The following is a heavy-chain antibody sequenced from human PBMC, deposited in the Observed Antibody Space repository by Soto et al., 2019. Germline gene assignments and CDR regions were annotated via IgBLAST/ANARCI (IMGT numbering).Heavy chain of an antibody. CDR1: GGTFNSYA. V-gene: IGHV1-69*12. D-gene: IGHD5-12*01. CDR2: TIPMFGTT. Sequence: QVQLVQSGAEVKKPESSVRVSCKASGGTFNSYAITWVRQAPGQGLEWMGGTIPMFGTTNYAEKFQGRVTISADESTNTAYMELSSLRSEDTAVYYCARGDGYINFDYWGQGTLVTVSS. J-gene: IGHJ4*02. CDR3: ARGDGYINFDY.